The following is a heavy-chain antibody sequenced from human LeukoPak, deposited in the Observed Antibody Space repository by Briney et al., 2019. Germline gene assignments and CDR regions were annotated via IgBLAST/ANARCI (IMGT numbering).Heavy chain of an antibody. Sequence: GGSLRLSCAASGFTFNSYSMNWVRQAPGRGLEWVSYISRGGGTIYYADSVKGRFTLSRDNVQNSLYLQMNSLRAEDTAVYYCARNTKYTTASVEAWGQGTLVTVSS. CDR3: ARNTKYTTASVEA. V-gene: IGHV3-48*04. CDR2: ISRGGGTI. D-gene: IGHD6-6*01. CDR1: GFTFNSYS. J-gene: IGHJ4*02.